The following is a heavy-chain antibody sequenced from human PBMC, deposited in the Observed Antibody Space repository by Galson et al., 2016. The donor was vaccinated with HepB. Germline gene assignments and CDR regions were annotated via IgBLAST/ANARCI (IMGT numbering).Heavy chain of an antibody. CDR1: GGSISSSSYY. CDR3: ALSCYDSSGFFYFDD. D-gene: IGHD3-22*01. V-gene: IGHV4-39*01. J-gene: IGHJ4*02. CDR2: IYYNGRT. Sequence: ETLSLTCSVSGGSISSSSYYWGWIRQPPGKGLEWIGSIYYNGRTYYSPSLKSPVTISVDTSKNQFSLKLSSVTATDAAVYYCALSCYDSSGFFYFDDWGQGTLVTVSS.